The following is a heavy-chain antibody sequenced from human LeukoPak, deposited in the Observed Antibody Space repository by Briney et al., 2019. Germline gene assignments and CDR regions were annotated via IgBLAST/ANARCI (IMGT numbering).Heavy chain of an antibody. D-gene: IGHD6-13*01. Sequence: PSETLSLTCTVSGGSISSYYWSWIRQPPGKGLEWIGYIYYSGSTNYNPSLKSRVTISVDTSKNQFSLKLSSVTAADTAVYYCARDPYSSSWYYFDYWGQGTLVTVSS. CDR2: IYYSGST. J-gene: IGHJ4*02. CDR1: GGSISSYY. CDR3: ARDPYSSSWYYFDY. V-gene: IGHV4-59*12.